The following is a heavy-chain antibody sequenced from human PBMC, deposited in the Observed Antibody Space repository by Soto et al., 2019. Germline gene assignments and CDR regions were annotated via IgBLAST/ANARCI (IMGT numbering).Heavy chain of an antibody. V-gene: IGHV3-33*01. CDR2: IWYDGSNK. Sequence: QVQLVESGGGVVQPGRSLRLSCAASGFTFSSYGMHWVRQAPGKGLEWAAVIWYDGSNKYYADSVKGRFTISRDNSKNTLYLQMNSLRAEDTAVYYCARGERYSSSWNGGYYYGMDVWGQGTTVTVSS. CDR3: ARGERYSSSWNGGYYYGMDV. D-gene: IGHD6-13*01. J-gene: IGHJ6*02. CDR1: GFTFSSYG.